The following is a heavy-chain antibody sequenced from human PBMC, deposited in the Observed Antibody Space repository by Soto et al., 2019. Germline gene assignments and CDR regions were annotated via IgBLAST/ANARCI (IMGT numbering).Heavy chain of an antibody. D-gene: IGHD3-10*01. Sequence: GSLRLSCAASGFTFSSYSMNWVRQAPGKGLEWVSSISSSSSYIYYADSVKGRFTISRDNAKNSLYLQMDSLRAEDTAVYYCARGGRDILRGLINNMDVWGQGTTVTVSS. V-gene: IGHV3-21*01. CDR3: ARGGRDILRGLINNMDV. J-gene: IGHJ6*02. CDR1: GFTFSSYS. CDR2: ISSSSSYI.